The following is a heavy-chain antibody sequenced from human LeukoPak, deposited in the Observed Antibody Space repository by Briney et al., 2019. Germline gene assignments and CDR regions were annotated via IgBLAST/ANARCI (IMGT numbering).Heavy chain of an antibody. V-gene: IGHV3-9*01. CDR3: ARMITFGGVIVT. D-gene: IGHD3-16*02. CDR1: GFTFDDYA. CDR2: ISWNSGSI. Sequence: GGSLRLSCAASGFTFDDYAMHWVRHAPGKGLEWVSGISWNSGSIGYADSVKGRFTISRDNAKNSLYLQMNSLRAEDTAVYYCARMITFGGVIVTWGQGTLVTVSS. J-gene: IGHJ5*02.